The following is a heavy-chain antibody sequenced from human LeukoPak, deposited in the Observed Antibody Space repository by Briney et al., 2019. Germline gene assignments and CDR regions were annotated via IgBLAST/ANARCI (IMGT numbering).Heavy chain of an antibody. CDR2: INPNSGGT. CDR3: ARDERPARLRYFDPFQH. D-gene: IGHD3-9*01. J-gene: IGHJ1*01. CDR1: GYTFTGYY. Sequence: ASVKVSCKASGYTFTGYYMHWVRQAPGQGLEWMGWINPNSGGTNYAQKFQGWVTMTRDTSISTAYMELSRLRSDDTAVYYCARDERPARLRYFDPFQHWGQGTLVTVSS. V-gene: IGHV1-2*04.